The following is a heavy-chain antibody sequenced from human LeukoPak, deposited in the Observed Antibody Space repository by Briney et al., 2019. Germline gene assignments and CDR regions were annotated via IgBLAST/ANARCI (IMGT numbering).Heavy chain of an antibody. CDR1: AFTFSSYW. D-gene: IGHD3-22*01. CDR2: IKQDGSEK. CDR3: ARDWLGGLDY. V-gene: IGHV3-7*01. Sequence: GGSLRLSCAASAFTFSSYWMTWVRQAPGKGLEWVANIKQDGSEKYYVDSVKGRFTISRDNAKNSLYLQMNSLRAEDTAVYYRARDWLGGLDYWGQGTLVTVSS. J-gene: IGHJ4*02.